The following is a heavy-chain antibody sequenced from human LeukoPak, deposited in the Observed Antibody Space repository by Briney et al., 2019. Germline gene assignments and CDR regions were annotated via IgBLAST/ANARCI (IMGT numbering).Heavy chain of an antibody. J-gene: IGHJ4*02. Sequence: GGSLRLSCAASGFTFSSYEMSWVRQAPRKGLECVSYISSSSSTIYYADSVKGRFTISRDNAKTSLYLQMNSLRAEDTAVYYCARGYSIFDYWRQGTLVTVSS. D-gene: IGHD6-13*01. CDR1: GFTFSSYE. V-gene: IGHV3-48*03. CDR2: ISSSSSTI. CDR3: ARGYSIFDY.